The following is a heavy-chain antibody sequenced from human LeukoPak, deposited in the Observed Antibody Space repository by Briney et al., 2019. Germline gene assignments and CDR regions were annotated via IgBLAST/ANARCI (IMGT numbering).Heavy chain of an antibody. Sequence: GGSLRLSCAASGFTFSSYAMSWVRQAPGKGLEWVAVIWYDGSNKYYADSVKGRFTISRDNSKNTLYLQMNSLRAEDTAVYYCARGAYDFWSGYTQYYFDYWGQGTLVTVSS. D-gene: IGHD3-3*01. J-gene: IGHJ4*02. CDR2: IWYDGSNK. V-gene: IGHV3-33*08. CDR1: GFTFSSYA. CDR3: ARGAYDFWSGYTQYYFDY.